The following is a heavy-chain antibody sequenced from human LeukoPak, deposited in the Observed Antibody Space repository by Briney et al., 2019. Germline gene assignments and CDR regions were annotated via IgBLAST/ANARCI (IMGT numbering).Heavy chain of an antibody. J-gene: IGHJ4*02. V-gene: IGHV3-21*01. CDR2: ISSSSSYI. CDR3: ARDLVSSWYLGPIDY. D-gene: IGHD6-13*01. CDR1: GFTFSSYS. Sequence: SGGSLRLSCAASGFTFSSYSMNWVRQAPGKGLEWVSSISSSSSYIYYADSVKGRFTISRDNAKNSLYLQMNSLRAEDTAVYYCARDLVSSWYLGPIDYWGQGTLVTVSS.